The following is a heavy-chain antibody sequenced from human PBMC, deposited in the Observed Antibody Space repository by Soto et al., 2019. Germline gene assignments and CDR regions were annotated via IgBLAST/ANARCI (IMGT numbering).Heavy chain of an antibody. Sequence: PSETLSLTCAVSGGSISSANWWTWVRQPPGKGLEWIGEIYHGGSTSYNPSLKSRVTLSLDKFENHFSLNLTSVTAADTAVYYCARLSFSYGVDVWGQGTTVTVSS. J-gene: IGHJ6*02. CDR1: GGSISSANW. CDR2: IYHGGST. V-gene: IGHV4-4*02. CDR3: ARLSFSYGVDV.